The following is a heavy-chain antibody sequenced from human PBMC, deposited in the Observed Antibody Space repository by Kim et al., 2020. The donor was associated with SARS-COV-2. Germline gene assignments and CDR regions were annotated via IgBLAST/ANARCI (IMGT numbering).Heavy chain of an antibody. CDR3: ARGHRGKIYSSSWYGHFGPPKSGWFDP. D-gene: IGHD6-13*01. Sequence: SETLSLTCAVYGGSFSGYYWSWIRQPPGKGLEWIGEINHSGSTNYNPSLKSRVTISVDTSKNQFSLKLSSVTAADTAVYYCARGHRGKIYSSSWYGHFGPPKSGWFDPWGQGTLVTVSS. V-gene: IGHV4-34*01. CDR2: INHSGST. CDR1: GGSFSGYY. J-gene: IGHJ5*02.